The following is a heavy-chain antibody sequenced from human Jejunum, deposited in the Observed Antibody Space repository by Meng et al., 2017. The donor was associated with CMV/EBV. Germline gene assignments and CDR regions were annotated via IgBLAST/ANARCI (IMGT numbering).Heavy chain of an antibody. V-gene: IGHV3-30*02. CDR2: IRDDGSIK. CDR1: GFSFNKYG. Sequence: SGFSFNKYGMHWVRQAPGKGLGWVAFIRDDGSIKYYAESVKARFTISRDNSKTTLYLQMNNLRPEDTALYHCAKVTSGSWGYFDSWGQGTLVTVSS. J-gene: IGHJ4*02. CDR3: AKVTSGSWGYFDS. D-gene: IGHD3-16*01.